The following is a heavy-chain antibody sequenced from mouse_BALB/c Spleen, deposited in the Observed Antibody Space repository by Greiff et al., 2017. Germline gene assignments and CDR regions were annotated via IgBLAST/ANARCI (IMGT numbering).Heavy chain of an antibody. J-gene: IGHJ4*01. Sequence: EVQLQQSGPELVKPGASVKMSCKASGYTFTSYVMHWVKQKPGQGLEWIGYINPYNDGTKYNEKFKGKATLTSDKSSSTAYMELSSLTSEDSAVYYCARSESYYAMDYWGQGTSVTVSS. CDR1: GYTFTSYV. V-gene: IGHV1-14*01. CDR3: ARSESYYAMDY. CDR2: INPYNDGT.